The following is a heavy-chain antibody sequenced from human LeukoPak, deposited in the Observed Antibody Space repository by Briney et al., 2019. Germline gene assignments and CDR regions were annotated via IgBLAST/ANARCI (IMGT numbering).Heavy chain of an antibody. V-gene: IGHV4-30-2*01. CDR2: ISHRGST. J-gene: IGHJ4*02. Sequence: KPSETLSLTCSVSGDYINNGGHYWSWIRQPPGKTLEYIGYISHRGSTYYNPSLKSRLTITVDGSRNQFSLKLRSVTAADTAVCYCARSEDSGSYFSFDYWGQGTLVAVSS. CDR1: GDYINNGGHY. CDR3: ARSEDSGSYFSFDY. D-gene: IGHD1-26*01.